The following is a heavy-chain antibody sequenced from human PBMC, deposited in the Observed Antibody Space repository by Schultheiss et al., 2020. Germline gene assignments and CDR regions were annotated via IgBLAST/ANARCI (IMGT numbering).Heavy chain of an antibody. CDR2: ISYDGSNK. CDR3: AKYRDTVMGTYYGLDV. CDR1: GFTFSSYA. D-gene: IGHD5-18*01. Sequence: GGSLRLSCAASGFTFSSYAMHWVRQAPGKGLEWVAVISYDGSNKYYADSVKGRFTISRDNSKNTLYLQMNSLRAEDSAVYYCAKYRDTVMGTYYGLDVWGQGTTVTVSS. V-gene: IGHV3-30*18. J-gene: IGHJ6*02.